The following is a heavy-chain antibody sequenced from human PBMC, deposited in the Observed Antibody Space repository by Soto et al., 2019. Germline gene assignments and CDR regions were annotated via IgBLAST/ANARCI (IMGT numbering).Heavy chain of an antibody. V-gene: IGHV3-15*01. D-gene: IGHD2-21*02. CDR2: IKSKSDGGTT. CDR3: TTVSGFCGGDCYSDY. CDR1: GFTFSKAW. J-gene: IGHJ4*02. Sequence: EVQLVESGGCLVKPGGSLRLSCAASGFTFSKAWMIWVRQAPGKGLEWIGRIKSKSDGGTTDYAAPVKGRFTISRDDSKDTLYLQMNSLKTEDTAVYYCTTVSGFCGGDCYSDYWGQGTLVTVSS.